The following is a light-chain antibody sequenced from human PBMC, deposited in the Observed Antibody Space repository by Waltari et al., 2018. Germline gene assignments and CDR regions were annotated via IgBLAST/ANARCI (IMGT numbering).Light chain of an antibody. V-gene: IGLV2-14*03. CDR2: DVA. Sequence: QSALTQPSSVSGSPCPSLTISCTGTISDVGGYNYVSWYPQHPGKAPQLLIHDVATRPAGVLDRFAASKSGKTASLTIAGLQAEDEADYYWCSHRSGNTLGVFGGGTKLTVL. J-gene: IGLJ2*01. CDR1: ISDVGGYNY. CDR3: CSHRSGNTLGV.